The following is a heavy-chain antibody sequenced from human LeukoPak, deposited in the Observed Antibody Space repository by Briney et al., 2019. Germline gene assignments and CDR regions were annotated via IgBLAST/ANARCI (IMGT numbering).Heavy chain of an antibody. CDR2: ILYDGSNK. CDR1: GFTFSSYG. D-gene: IGHD3-3*01. CDR3: AKGEKDFWSGYSIPDFDY. Sequence: GGSLRLSCAASGFTFSSYGMHWVRQAPGKGLEWVAFILYDGSNKNYADSVKGRFTISRDNSKNTLYLQMNSLRAEDTAVYYCAKGEKDFWSGYSIPDFDYWGQGTLVTVSS. J-gene: IGHJ4*02. V-gene: IGHV3-30*02.